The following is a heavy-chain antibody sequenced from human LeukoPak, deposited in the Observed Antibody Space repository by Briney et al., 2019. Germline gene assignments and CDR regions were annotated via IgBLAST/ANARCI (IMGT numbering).Heavy chain of an antibody. V-gene: IGHV4-38-2*02. J-gene: IGHJ4*02. CDR1: AYSISSGYY. D-gene: IGHD3-10*01. Sequence: SETLSLTCTVSAYSISSGYYWGWIRQPPGKGLEWIGSIYHSGSTYYNPSLKSRVTISVDTSKNLFSLKLSSVTAADTAVYYCARDLTAYGSGSYDYWGQGTLVTVSS. CDR2: IYHSGST. CDR3: ARDLTAYGSGSYDY.